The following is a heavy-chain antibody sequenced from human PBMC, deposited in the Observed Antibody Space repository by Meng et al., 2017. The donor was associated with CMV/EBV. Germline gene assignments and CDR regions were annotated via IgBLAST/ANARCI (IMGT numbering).Heavy chain of an antibody. J-gene: IGHJ4*02. Sequence: GESLKISCAASGFTFSDHYMDWVRQAPGKGLEWVGRTRNKANSYTTEYAASVKGRFTISRDDSKNSLYLQMNSLRAEDTAVYYCARDVLRFFSAFDYWGQGTLVTVSS. V-gene: IGHV3-72*01. CDR1: GFTFSDHY. CDR3: ARDVLRFFSAFDY. CDR2: TRNKANSYTT. D-gene: IGHD3-3*01.